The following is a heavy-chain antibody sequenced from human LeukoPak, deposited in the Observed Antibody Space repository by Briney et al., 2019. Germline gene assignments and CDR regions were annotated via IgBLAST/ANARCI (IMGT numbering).Heavy chain of an antibody. CDR1: GFIFITSS. CDR2: ISSSSSNI. J-gene: IGHJ4*02. D-gene: IGHD2-15*01. CDR3: ARDPDCSGGSCDN. V-gene: IGHV3-21*01. Sequence: PGGSLRLSCAASGFIFITSSMKWVRQAPGKGLDWVSSISSSSSNIDYADSVRVRFIISRDNAKNSLYLQMNSLAAEDTAVYYCARDPDCSGGSCDNRGQGTLVTVSS.